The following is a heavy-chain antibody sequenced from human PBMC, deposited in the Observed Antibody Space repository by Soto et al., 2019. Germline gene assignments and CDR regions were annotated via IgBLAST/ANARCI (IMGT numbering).Heavy chain of an antibody. CDR2: INAGNGNT. V-gene: IGHV1-3*01. CDR1: GYNFTSYA. CDR3: ARKARYYDSSGYPADPYYFDY. D-gene: IGHD3-22*01. Sequence: ASVKVSCKASGYNFTSYAMHWVRQAPGQRLEWMGWINAGNGNTKYSQKFQGRVTITRDTSASTAYMELSSLRSEDTAVYYCARKARYYDSSGYPADPYYFDYWGQGTLVTVSS. J-gene: IGHJ4*02.